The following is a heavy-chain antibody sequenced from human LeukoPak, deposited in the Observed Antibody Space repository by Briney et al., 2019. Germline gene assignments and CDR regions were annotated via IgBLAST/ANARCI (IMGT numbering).Heavy chain of an antibody. J-gene: IGHJ6*03. V-gene: IGHV3-23*01. Sequence: GGSLRLSCAASGFTFNSYAMSWVRQAPGKGLEWVSGILDSGYSTYYANSVKGRFTISRDNSNNTLYLQMNSLRAEDTAVYYCAKLGGHPLHNYYVGVWGKGTTVAVSS. CDR3: AKLGGHPLHNYYVGV. CDR2: ILDSGYST. CDR1: GFTFNSYA. D-gene: IGHD3-16*01.